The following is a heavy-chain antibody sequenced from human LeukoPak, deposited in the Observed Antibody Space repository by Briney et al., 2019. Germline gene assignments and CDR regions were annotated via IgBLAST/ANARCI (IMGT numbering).Heavy chain of an antibody. V-gene: IGHV4-4*02. Sequence: PSETLSLTCAVSGGSISTSNWWSWVRQPPGKGLEWIGEIYHSGSTNYNPSLKSRVTISVDKSKNQFSLKLSSVTAADTAVYYCARARPVYGTKGGNSASYYYYYMDVWGKGTTVTVS. J-gene: IGHJ6*03. D-gene: IGHD4-23*01. CDR2: IYHSGST. CDR3: ARARPVYGTKGGNSASYYYYYMDV. CDR1: GGSISTSNW.